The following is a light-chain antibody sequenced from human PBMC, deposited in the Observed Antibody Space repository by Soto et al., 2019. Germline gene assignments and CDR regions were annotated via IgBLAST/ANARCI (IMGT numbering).Light chain of an antibody. Sequence: EIVLTQSPGTLSLSPGERATLSCRASQSVSSSDLAWYQQKPGQAPRLLIYGASSRATGIPDRFSGSGSGTDFTLTISRLEPEDFAVFYCQQYGSSPVTFGQGTKVEI. CDR2: GAS. CDR1: QSVSSSD. J-gene: IGKJ1*01. CDR3: QQYGSSPVT. V-gene: IGKV3-20*01.